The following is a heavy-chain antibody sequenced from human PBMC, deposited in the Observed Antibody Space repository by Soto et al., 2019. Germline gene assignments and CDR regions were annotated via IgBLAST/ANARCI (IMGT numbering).Heavy chain of an antibody. CDR1: GFTFSSYA. J-gene: IGHJ3*02. V-gene: IGHV3-23*01. CDR2: ISGSGGTT. D-gene: IGHD6-19*01. CDR3: AKTANGWFSAFDI. Sequence: EVQLLESGGGLVQPGGSLRLSCAASGFTFSSYAMSWVRQAPGKGLEWVSAISGSGGTTYYADSVKGRFTFSRDNSKTTLYLPMNSLTAEDSAVNYCAKTANGWFSAFDIWGQGTMATVSS.